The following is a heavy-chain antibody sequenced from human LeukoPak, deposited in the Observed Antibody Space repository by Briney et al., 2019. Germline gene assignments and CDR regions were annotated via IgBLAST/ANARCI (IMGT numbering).Heavy chain of an antibody. CDR3: ARDSTLTTVATGFDY. Sequence: SETLSLTCTVSGGSVSSGSYYWSWIRQPPGKGLEWIGYIYYSGSTNYNPSLKSRVTISVDTSKNQFSLKLSSVTAADTAVYYCARDSTLTTVATGFDYWGRGTLVTVSS. CDR2: IYYSGST. V-gene: IGHV4-61*01. J-gene: IGHJ4*02. D-gene: IGHD4-23*01. CDR1: GGSVSSGSYY.